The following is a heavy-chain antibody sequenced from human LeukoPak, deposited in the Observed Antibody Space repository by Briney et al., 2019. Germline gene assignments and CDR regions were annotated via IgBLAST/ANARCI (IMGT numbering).Heavy chain of an antibody. CDR1: GFTFSSYW. CDR2: IDSDGSST. V-gene: IGHV3-74*01. J-gene: IGHJ4*02. CDR3: ARVLPNWNDCLDY. D-gene: IGHD1-1*01. Sequence: GGSLRLSCAASGFTFSSYWMHWVRQAPGKGLVWVSRIDSDGSSTSYADSVKGRFTISRDNAKNTLYLQMNSLRAEDTAVYYCARVLPNWNDCLDYWGQGTLVTVSS.